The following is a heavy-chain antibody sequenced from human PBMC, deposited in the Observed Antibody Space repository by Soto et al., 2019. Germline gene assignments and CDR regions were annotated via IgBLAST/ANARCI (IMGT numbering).Heavy chain of an antibody. D-gene: IGHD2-15*01. J-gene: IGHJ5*02. Sequence: QVQLVESGGGVVQPGRSLRLSCAASGFTFSSYAMHWVRQAPGKGLEWVAVISYDGSNKYYADSVKGRFTISRDNSKKTLHLQMNSLRDEDTAVYYCARAQYCSGGSCYSPWFDPWGQGTLVTVSS. CDR1: GFTFSSYA. CDR3: ARAQYCSGGSCYSPWFDP. V-gene: IGHV3-30-3*01. CDR2: ISYDGSNK.